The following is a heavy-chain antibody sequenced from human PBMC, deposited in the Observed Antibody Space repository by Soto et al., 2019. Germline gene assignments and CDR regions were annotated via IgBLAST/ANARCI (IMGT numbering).Heavy chain of an antibody. D-gene: IGHD2-2*01. CDR3: ARRHCSSTSCSKAFDY. CDR1: GYTFTSYY. CDR2: INPSGGST. J-gene: IGHJ4*02. V-gene: IGHV1-46*01. Sequence: ASVKVSCKASGYTFTSYYMHWVRQAPGQGLEWMGIINPSGGSTSYAQKFQGRVTMTRDTSTSTVYMELSSLRSEDTAVYYCARRHCSSTSCSKAFDYWGQGTLVTVSS.